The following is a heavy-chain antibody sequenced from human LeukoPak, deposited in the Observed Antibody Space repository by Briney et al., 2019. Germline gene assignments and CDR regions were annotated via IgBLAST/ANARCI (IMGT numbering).Heavy chain of an antibody. CDR3: AREGKWLQLRYFDY. Sequence: GGSLRLSCEASGFTVSSTHMVWVRQAPGKGLEWVSVTYTGGNSYYAGFVKGRFTISRDTSNNTLYLQMNSLRADDTAVYYCAREGKWLQLRYFDYWGQGTLVTVSS. V-gene: IGHV3-53*01. J-gene: IGHJ4*02. CDR2: TYTGGNS. CDR1: GFTVSSTH. D-gene: IGHD5-24*01.